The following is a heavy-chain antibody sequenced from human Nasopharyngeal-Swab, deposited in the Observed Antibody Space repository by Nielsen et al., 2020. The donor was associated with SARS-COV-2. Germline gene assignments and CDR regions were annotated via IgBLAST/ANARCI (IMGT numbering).Heavy chain of an antibody. V-gene: IGHV3-20*04. Sequence: GESLKISCAASGFTFDDYGMSWVRQAPGKGLEWVSGINWNGGSTGYADSVKGRFTISRDNAKNSLYLQMNSLRAEDTAVYYCARDVLGEDYYDSSGYMNAFDIWGQGTMVTVSS. D-gene: IGHD3-22*01. CDR1: GFTFDDYG. J-gene: IGHJ3*02. CDR3: ARDVLGEDYYDSSGYMNAFDI. CDR2: INWNGGST.